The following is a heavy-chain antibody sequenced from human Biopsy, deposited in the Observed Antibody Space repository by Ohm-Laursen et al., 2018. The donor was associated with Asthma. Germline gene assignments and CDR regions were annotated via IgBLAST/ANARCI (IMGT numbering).Heavy chain of an antibody. V-gene: IGHV4-34*01. Sequence: GTLSLTCDVYGGSFSYYWNWIRQPPGKGLEWIGEIDHSGSTNYNPSLKSRVTISVDTPKTQFSLRLSSVTAADTAFYYCARVWAGGFDSWGQGTLVTVSS. CDR1: GGSFSYY. J-gene: IGHJ4*02. CDR3: ARVWAGGFDS. CDR2: IDHSGST. D-gene: IGHD6-19*01.